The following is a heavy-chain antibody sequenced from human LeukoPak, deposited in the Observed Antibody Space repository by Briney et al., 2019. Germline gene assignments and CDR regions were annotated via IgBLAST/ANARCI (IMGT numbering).Heavy chain of an antibody. D-gene: IGHD2-15*01. CDR1: GFTFSNYA. CDR3: AKGGLLPDCSGGSCYLSWFDP. J-gene: IGHJ5*02. CDR2: ISGGGSST. Sequence: PGGSLRLSCAASGFTFSNYAMSWVRQAPGKGLEWVSVISGGGSSTYYADSVKGRFTISRDNSKNTLYLQMNSLRAEDTAVYYCAKGGLLPDCSGGSCYLSWFDPWGQGTLVTVSS. V-gene: IGHV3-23*01.